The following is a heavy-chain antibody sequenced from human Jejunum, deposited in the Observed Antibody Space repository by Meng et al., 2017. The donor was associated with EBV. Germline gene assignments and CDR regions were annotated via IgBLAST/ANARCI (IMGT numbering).Heavy chain of an antibody. CDR1: GSDLINSG. V-gene: IGHV1-18*01. Sequence: HVYRVQSGAALKIPVAVVKVSGKASGSDLINSGIRWVRQAPGLGLEWMRWIRVYRGTTNYAQRFSDRVTLTTNTSTSTVYTELRSLTSDDTAVYYCARDRSNSDYWGQGTLVTVSS. CDR2: IRVYRGTT. J-gene: IGHJ4*02. CDR3: ARDRSNSDY. D-gene: IGHD5-24*01.